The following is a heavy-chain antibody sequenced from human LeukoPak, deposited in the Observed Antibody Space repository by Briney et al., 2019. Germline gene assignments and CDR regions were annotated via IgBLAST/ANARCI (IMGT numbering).Heavy chain of an antibody. CDR3: ARDIGYYYDGSGYDD. D-gene: IGHD3-22*01. Sequence: PGRSLRLSCAASALTFSRYAMHWVRQPPGKGLEWVAESWSVGSNENYADSVKGRSIISRDNSKNTLYLEMNSLRAEDTAVYYCARDIGYYYDGSGYDDWGQGTLVIVSP. J-gene: IGHJ4*02. CDR1: ALTFSRYA. V-gene: IGHV3-33*01. CDR2: SWSVGSNE.